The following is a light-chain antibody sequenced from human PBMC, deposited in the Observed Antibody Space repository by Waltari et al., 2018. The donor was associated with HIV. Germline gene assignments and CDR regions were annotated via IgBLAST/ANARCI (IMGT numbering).Light chain of an antibody. CDR1: ALPNRY. J-gene: IGLJ3*02. V-gene: IGLV3-25*03. Sequence: SYELIHPPSLSVSSGQTARITCPGGALPNRYSSCHQQKPGQAPVVVIYKDSKRPTGSPERVSGSSSGKTATLTISAVQAEDEADYYCQSAENRGTYCRFGGGTKLTVL. CDR3: QSAENRGTYCR. CDR2: KDS.